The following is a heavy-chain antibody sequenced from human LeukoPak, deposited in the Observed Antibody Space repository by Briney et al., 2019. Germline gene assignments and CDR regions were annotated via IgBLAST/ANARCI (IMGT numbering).Heavy chain of an antibody. CDR1: GGSISSYY. V-gene: IGHV4-4*07. D-gene: IGHD3-22*01. CDR3: ARGRHYYDSSGYYLQSYYFDY. CDR2: IYTSGST. J-gene: IGHJ4*02. Sequence: SETLSLTCTVSGGSISSYYWSWIRQPAGKGLEWIGRIYTSGSTNYNPSLKSRVTMSVDTSKNQFSLKLSSVTAADTAVYYCARGRHYYDSSGYYLQSYYFDYWGQGTLVTVSS.